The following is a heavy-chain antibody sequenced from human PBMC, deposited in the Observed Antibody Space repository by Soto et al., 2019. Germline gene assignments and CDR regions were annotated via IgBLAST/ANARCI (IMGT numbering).Heavy chain of an antibody. Sequence: QVQLVQSGAEVKKPGASVKVSCKASGYTFTSYYMHWVRQAPGQGLECMGIINPSGGSTSYAQKFQGRVTITRDTSTSTVYMELSSLRSEDTAVYYCARDIVYHDSSGYTYGMDVWGQGTTVTVSS. CDR1: GYTFTSYY. CDR2: INPSGGST. V-gene: IGHV1-46*01. J-gene: IGHJ6*02. CDR3: ARDIVYHDSSGYTYGMDV. D-gene: IGHD3-22*01.